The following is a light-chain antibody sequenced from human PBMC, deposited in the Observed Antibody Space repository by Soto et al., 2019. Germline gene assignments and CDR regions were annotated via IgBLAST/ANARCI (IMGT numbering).Light chain of an antibody. V-gene: IGLV1-47*01. CDR2: RNY. Sequence: QSVLAQPPSASETPGQRVTISCSGSSSNIGPNYVYWYQQLPGTAPKLLIYRNYQRPSGVPDRFSGSKSGTSASLAINGLRSEDEADYYCAAWDDSLSGVVFGGGTKLTV. CDR3: AAWDDSLSGVV. J-gene: IGLJ2*01. CDR1: SSNIGPNY.